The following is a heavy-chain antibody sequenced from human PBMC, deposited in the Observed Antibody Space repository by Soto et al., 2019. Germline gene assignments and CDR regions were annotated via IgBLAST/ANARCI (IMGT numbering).Heavy chain of an antibody. V-gene: IGHV3-30-3*01. CDR2: ISYDGSNK. D-gene: IGHD6-13*01. CDR3: ARDSSPKYYFDY. Sequence: GSLRLSCAASGFTFSSYAMHWVRQAPGKGLEWVAVISYDGSNKYYADSVKGRFTISRDNSKNTLYLQMNSLRAEDTAVYYCARDSSPKYYFDYWGQGTLVTVSS. J-gene: IGHJ4*02. CDR1: GFTFSSYA.